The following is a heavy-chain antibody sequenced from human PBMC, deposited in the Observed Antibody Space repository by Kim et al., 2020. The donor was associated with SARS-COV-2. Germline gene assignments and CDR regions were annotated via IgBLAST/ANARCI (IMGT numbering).Heavy chain of an antibody. CDR3: ARDGYFDWPPHRDAFDI. Sequence: SETLSLTCAVSGGSISSSNWWSWVRQPPGKGLEWIGEIYHSGSTNYNPSLKSRVTISVDKSKNQFSLKLSSVTAADTAVYYCARDGYFDWPPHRDAFDIWGQGTMVTVSS. D-gene: IGHD3-9*01. CDR1: GGSISSSNW. J-gene: IGHJ3*02. V-gene: IGHV4-4*02. CDR2: IYHSGST.